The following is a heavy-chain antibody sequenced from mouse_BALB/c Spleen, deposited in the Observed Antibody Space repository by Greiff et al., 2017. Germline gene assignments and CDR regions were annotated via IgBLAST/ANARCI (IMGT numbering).Heavy chain of an antibody. CDR3: NSGSTMITTRDYYAMDY. CDR1: GFTFSNYW. D-gene: IGHD2-4*01. V-gene: IGHV6-6*02. CDR2: IRLKSNNYAT. Sequence: EVKLMESGGGLVQPGGSMKLSCVASGFTFSNYWMNWVRQSPEKGLEWVAEIRLKSNNYATHYAESVKGRFTISRDDSKSSVYLQMNNLRAEDTGIYYCNSGSTMITTRDYYAMDYWGQGTSVTVSS. J-gene: IGHJ4*01.